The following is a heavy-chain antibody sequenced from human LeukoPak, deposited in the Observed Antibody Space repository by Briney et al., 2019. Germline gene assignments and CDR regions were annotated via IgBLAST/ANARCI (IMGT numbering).Heavy chain of an antibody. CDR1: GGSISSSSYY. J-gene: IGHJ4*02. V-gene: IGHV4-39*07. CDR2: IYYSGST. D-gene: IGHD5-12*01. CDR3: ARYTRYSGYDFFDY. Sequence: SETLSLTCTVSGGSISSSSYYWGWIRQPPGKGLEWIGSIYYSGSTYYNPSLKSRVTISVDTSKNQFSLKLSSVTAADTAVYYCARYTRYSGYDFFDYWGQGTLVTVSS.